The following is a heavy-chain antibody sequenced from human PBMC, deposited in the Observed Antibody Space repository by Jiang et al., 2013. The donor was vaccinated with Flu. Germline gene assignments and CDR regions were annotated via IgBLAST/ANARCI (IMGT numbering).Heavy chain of an antibody. Sequence: QLLESGGGVVQPGRSLRLSCAASGFTFSSYGMHWVRQAPGKGLEWVAVIWYDGSNKYYADSVKGRFTISRDNSKNTLYLQMNSLRAEDTAVYYCARDRDDSSDEEYFQHWGQGTLVTVSS. D-gene: IGHD3-22*01. CDR3: ARDRDDSSDEEYFQH. V-gene: IGHV3-33*01. CDR2: IWYDGSNK. J-gene: IGHJ1*01. CDR1: GFTFSSYG.